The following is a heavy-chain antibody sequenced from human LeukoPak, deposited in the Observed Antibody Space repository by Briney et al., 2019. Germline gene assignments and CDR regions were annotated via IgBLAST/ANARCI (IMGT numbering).Heavy chain of an antibody. V-gene: IGHV4-61*01. CDR1: GYSISSGCY. CDR3: ARRIYGSGSYYIPGLLVHGAFDI. Sequence: SETLSLTCTVSGYSISSGCYWGWIRQPPGKGLEWIGYIYYSGSTNYNPSLKSRVTISVDTSKNQFFLKLSSVTAADTAVYYCARRIYGSGSYYIPGLLVHGAFDIWGQGTMVTVSS. CDR2: IYYSGST. J-gene: IGHJ3*02. D-gene: IGHD3-10*01.